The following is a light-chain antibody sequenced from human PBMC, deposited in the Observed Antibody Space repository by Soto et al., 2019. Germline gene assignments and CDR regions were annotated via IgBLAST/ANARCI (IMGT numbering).Light chain of an antibody. CDR3: QQYTSYWT. Sequence: DIQMPQSPSTLSASVGDIVTITCRASQSISSWLAWYQQKPGKAPKLLIYKASSLESGVPSRFSGSGSGTEFTLTISSLQPDDFATYYCQQYTSYWTVGQGTKVEIK. CDR2: KAS. J-gene: IGKJ1*01. V-gene: IGKV1-5*03. CDR1: QSISSW.